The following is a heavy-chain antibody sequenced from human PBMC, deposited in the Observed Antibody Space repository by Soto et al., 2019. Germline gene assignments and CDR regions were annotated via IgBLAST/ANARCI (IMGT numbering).Heavy chain of an antibody. V-gene: IGHV4-34*01. CDR3: ARGPYDYVWGSYHPALPKYYFDY. Sequence: SETLSLTCAVYGGSFSGYYWSWIRQPPGKGLEWIGEINHSGSTNYNPSLKSRVTISVDTSKNQFSLKLSSVTAADTAVYYCARGPYDYVWGSYHPALPKYYFDYWGQGTLVTVS. J-gene: IGHJ4*02. CDR2: INHSGST. D-gene: IGHD3-16*01. CDR1: GGSFSGYY.